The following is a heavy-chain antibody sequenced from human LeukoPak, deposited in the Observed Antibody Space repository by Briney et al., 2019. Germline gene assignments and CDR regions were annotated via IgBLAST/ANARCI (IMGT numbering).Heavy chain of an antibody. V-gene: IGHV5-51*01. CDR1: GYSFTSYW. J-gene: IGHJ5*02. CDR2: IYPGDSDT. Sequence: GESLKISCKGSGYSFTSYWIGWVRQMPGKGLEWMGIIYPGDSDTRYSPSFQGQVTISADKSISTAYLQWSSLKASDTAMYYCASPIAVAARGGWFDPWGQGTLVTVSS. CDR3: ASPIAVAARGGWFDP. D-gene: IGHD6-19*01.